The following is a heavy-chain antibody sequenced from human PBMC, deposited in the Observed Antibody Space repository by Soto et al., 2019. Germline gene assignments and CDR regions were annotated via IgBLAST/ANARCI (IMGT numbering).Heavy chain of an antibody. Sequence: QITLNETGPTVVSPTETLTLTCRFTGFSLTTSGVGVGWFRQSPGKAPEWLALIYWDDDKRYTASLKSRLTITKDTSKNQVVLTVSDLGPTDTATYYCAHRVLRSVFGLVTTTAIYLGFWAQGTPVAVSS. J-gene: IGHJ4*02. V-gene: IGHV2-5*02. CDR2: IYWDDDK. D-gene: IGHD3-3*01. CDR1: GFSLTTSGVG. CDR3: AHRVLRSVFGLVTTTAIYLGF.